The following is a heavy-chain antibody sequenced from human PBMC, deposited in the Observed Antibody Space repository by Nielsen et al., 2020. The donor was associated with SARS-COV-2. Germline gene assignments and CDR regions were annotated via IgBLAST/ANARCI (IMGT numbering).Heavy chain of an antibody. V-gene: IGHV3-30-3*02. J-gene: IGHJ4*02. Sequence: GGSLRLSCAASGFTFSSYAMHWVRQAPGKGLEWVAVISYDGSNDYYADSVRGRFTISRDNSKNTLYLQINSLRAEDTAMYYCAKNPSRRDYGADYWGQGTLVTVSS. CDR3: AKNPSRRDYGADY. D-gene: IGHD4-17*01. CDR2: ISYDGSND. CDR1: GFTFSSYA.